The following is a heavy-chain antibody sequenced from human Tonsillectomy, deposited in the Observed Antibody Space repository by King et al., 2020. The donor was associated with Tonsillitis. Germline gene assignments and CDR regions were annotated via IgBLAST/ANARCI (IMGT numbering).Heavy chain of an antibody. D-gene: IGHD3-22*01. CDR2: INHGGST. J-gene: IGHJ4*02. Sequence: VQLQQWGAGLFKPSETLSLTCAVYGGSFSGYYWNWIRQPPGKGLEWIGEINHGGSTNYNPSLKSRVTISVDTSKNQFSLKLNSVTAADTAVYYCARRLGYFDTSAYHFDYWGQGTLVTVSS. CDR3: ARRLGYFDTSAYHFDY. CDR1: GGSFSGYY. V-gene: IGHV4-34*01.